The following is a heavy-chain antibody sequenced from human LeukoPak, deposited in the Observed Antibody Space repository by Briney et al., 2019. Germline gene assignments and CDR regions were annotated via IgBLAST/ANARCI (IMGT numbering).Heavy chain of an antibody. Sequence: GGSLRLSCAASGFTFSSYSMNWVRQAPGKGLEWVSSISSSSSYIYYADSVKGRFTISRDNAKNSLYLQMNSRRAEDTAVYYCARAARWLQPPEVDYWGQGTLVTVSS. J-gene: IGHJ4*02. CDR1: GFTFSSYS. CDR2: ISSSSSYI. D-gene: IGHD5-24*01. V-gene: IGHV3-21*01. CDR3: ARAARWLQPPEVDY.